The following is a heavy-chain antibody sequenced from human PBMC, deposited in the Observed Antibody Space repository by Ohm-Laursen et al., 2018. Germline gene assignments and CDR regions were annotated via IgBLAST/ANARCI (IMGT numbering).Heavy chain of an antibody. V-gene: IGHV1-24*01. CDR1: GYTLTELS. J-gene: IGHJ4*02. CDR3: ATFPTYYYDSSGYGTAYYFDY. Sequence: ASVKVSCKVSGYTLTELSMHWVRQAPGKGLEWMGGFDPEDGETISAQKFQGRVTMTEDTSTDTAYMELSSLRSEDTAVYYCATFPTYYYDSSGYGTAYYFDYWGQGTLVTVSS. D-gene: IGHD3-22*01. CDR2: FDPEDGET.